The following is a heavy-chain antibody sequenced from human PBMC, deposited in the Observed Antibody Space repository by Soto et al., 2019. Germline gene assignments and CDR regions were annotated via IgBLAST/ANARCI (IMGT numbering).Heavy chain of an antibody. V-gene: IGHV3-23*01. CDR2: ISGSGGST. D-gene: IGHD3-22*01. Sequence: GGSLRLSCAASGFTFSSYAMSWVRQAPGKGLEWVSAISGSGGSTYYADSVKGRFTISRDNSKNTLYLQMNSLGAEDTAVYYCAKVRRDDSSGSPYYGMDVWGQGTTVPVSS. J-gene: IGHJ6*02. CDR1: GFTFSSYA. CDR3: AKVRRDDSSGSPYYGMDV.